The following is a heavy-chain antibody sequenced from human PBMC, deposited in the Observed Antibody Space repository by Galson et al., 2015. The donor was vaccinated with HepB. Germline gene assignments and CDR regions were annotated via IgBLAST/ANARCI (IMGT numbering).Heavy chain of an antibody. Sequence: SLRLSCAASGFTFSSYAMHWARQAPGKGLEWVAVISYDGSNKYYADSVKGRFTISRDNSKNTLYLQMNSLRAEDTAVYYCARDIAISGLDYWGQGTLVTVSS. CDR1: GFTFSSYA. V-gene: IGHV3-30-3*01. CDR2: ISYDGSNK. CDR3: ARDIAISGLDY. D-gene: IGHD2-21*01. J-gene: IGHJ4*02.